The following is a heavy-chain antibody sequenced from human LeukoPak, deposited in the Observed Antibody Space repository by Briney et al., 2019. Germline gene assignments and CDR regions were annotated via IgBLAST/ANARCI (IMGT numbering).Heavy chain of an antibody. D-gene: IGHD6-13*01. Sequence: SETLSLTGTVSGGSISSGSYHWSWIRQLPGKGLEWIGYIHYSGSTYYNPSLKSRVTISVDTSKNQFSLKMSSVTAADTAVYFCARRGIEAAGSWDWFDPWGQGTLVTVSS. J-gene: IGHJ5*02. CDR1: GGSISSGSYH. CDR3: ARRGIEAAGSWDWFDP. CDR2: IHYSGST. V-gene: IGHV4-31*03.